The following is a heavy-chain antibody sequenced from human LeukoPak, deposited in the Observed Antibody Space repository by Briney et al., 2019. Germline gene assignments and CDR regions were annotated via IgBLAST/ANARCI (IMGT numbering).Heavy chain of an antibody. J-gene: IGHJ3*02. V-gene: IGHV3-53*01. Sequence: GVSLRLSCAASGFTVSSNYMSWVRQATGKGLEWVSVIYSGGSTYYADSVKGRFTISRDNSENTLYLQMNSLRAEDTAVFYFPGEDVIRDAFDIWGQGTMVTVSS. CDR2: IYSGGST. CDR1: GFTVSSNY. CDR3: PGEDVIRDAFDI.